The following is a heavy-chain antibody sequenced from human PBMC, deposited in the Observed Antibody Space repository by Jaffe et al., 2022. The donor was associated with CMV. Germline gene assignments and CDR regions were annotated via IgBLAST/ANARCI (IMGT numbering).Heavy chain of an antibody. CDR2: ISAVNGNT. Sequence: QVQLVQSGAEVKKPGASVKVSCQASGYSFTSHGINWLRQAPRQRLEWMGWISAVNGNTKFSQSFQGRVTLTRDTSANTAYMELNSLTSEDTAVYYCARVATKGGLGWGVGMGGRIQYPDYHNYYMDVWGKGTTVIVSS. V-gene: IGHV1-3*01. CDR1: GYSFTSHG. J-gene: IGHJ6*03. CDR3: ARVATKGGLGWGVGMGGRIQYPDYHNYYMDV. D-gene: IGHD1-26*01.